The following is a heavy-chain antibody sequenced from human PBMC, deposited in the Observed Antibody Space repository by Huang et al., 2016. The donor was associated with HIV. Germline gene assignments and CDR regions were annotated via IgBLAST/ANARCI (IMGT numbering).Heavy chain of an antibody. J-gene: IGHJ5*01. CDR2: ISNYSGNT. CDR3: ARDETATIYPSGWSFAS. V-gene: IGHV1-18*01. CDR1: VYTFTKYG. Sequence: QIQLVQSGAEVKKPGASVKVSCKASVYTFTKYGMSWVRRAPGQGLEYLECISNYSGNTNPAHKIQDRLTMTTDPSTNTAYMELRILRSDDTAVDYCARDETATIYPSGWSFASWGQGTLVTVSS. D-gene: IGHD6-19*01.